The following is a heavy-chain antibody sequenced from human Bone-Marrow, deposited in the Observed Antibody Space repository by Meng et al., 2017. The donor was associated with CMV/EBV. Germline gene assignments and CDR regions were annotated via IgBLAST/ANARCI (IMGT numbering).Heavy chain of an antibody. Sequence: GESLKISCAASGFTFSSYEMNWVRQAPGKGLEWVSYISSSGSTIYYADSVKGRFTISRDNAKNSLYLQMNSLRAEDTAVYYCARDRDIVVVPAARFHNWFDPWGQGTLVTVSS. CDR3: ARDRDIVVVPAARFHNWFDP. CDR1: GFTFSSYE. D-gene: IGHD2-2*01. CDR2: ISSSGSTI. V-gene: IGHV3-48*03. J-gene: IGHJ5*02.